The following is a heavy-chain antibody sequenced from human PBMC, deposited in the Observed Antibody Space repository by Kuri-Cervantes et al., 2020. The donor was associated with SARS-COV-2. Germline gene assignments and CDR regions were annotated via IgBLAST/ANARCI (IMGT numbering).Heavy chain of an antibody. D-gene: IGHD2-2*01. CDR1: GFTFSSYA. Sequence: GESLKISCAASGFTFSSYAMHWVRQAPGKGLEWVSAISGSGGSTYYADSVKGRFTISRDNSKNTLYLQMNSLRAEDTAVYYCAKDVSSTSWQKGAFDIWGQGTTVTVSS. CDR2: ISGSGGST. J-gene: IGHJ3*02. V-gene: IGHV3-23*01. CDR3: AKDVSSTSWQKGAFDI.